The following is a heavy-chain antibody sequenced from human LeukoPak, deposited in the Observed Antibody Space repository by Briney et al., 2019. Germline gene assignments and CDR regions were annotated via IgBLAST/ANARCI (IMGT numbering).Heavy chain of an antibody. CDR1: GDSISSDY. CDR3: ARVAINNRFDP. J-gene: IGHJ5*02. D-gene: IGHD3-3*02. V-gene: IGHV4-59*01. CDR2: IYYSGST. Sequence: SETLSLTCTVSGDSISSDYWSWIRQPPGKGLEWIGYIYYSGSTNYNPSLKSRVTISVDTSKNHFSLKLSSVTAADTAVYYCARVAINNRFDPWGQGTLVTVSS.